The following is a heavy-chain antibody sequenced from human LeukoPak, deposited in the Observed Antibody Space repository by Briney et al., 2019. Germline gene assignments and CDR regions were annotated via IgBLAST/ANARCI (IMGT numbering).Heavy chain of an antibody. CDR3: ARESNVLLWFGEPV. Sequence: SETLSLTCTVSGGSISSYYWSWLRQPAGKGLEWIGRIYTSGSTNYNPSLKSRVTMSVDTSKNQFSLKLSSVTAADTAVYYCARESNVLLWFGEPVWGQGTLVTVSS. J-gene: IGHJ4*02. D-gene: IGHD3-10*01. CDR2: IYTSGST. V-gene: IGHV4-4*07. CDR1: GGSISSYY.